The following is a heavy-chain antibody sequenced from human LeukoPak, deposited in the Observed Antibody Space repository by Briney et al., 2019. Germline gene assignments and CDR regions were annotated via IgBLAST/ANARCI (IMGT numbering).Heavy chain of an antibody. Sequence: GGSLRLSCAASGFTFSDYYMSWFRQAPGKGLEWLSHISGSGRTIYYADSVKGRLTVSRDTAKNSLYLQMNTLRAEDTAVYYCARDLTGTYAFDFWGQGTMVTVSS. J-gene: IGHJ3*01. CDR1: GFTFSDYY. D-gene: IGHD4-17*01. V-gene: IGHV3-11*04. CDR3: ARDLTGTYAFDF. CDR2: ISGSGRTI.